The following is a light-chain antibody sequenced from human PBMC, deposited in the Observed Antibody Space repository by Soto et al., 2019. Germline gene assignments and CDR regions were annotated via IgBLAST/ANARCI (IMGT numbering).Light chain of an antibody. CDR2: DAS. J-gene: IGKJ1*01. Sequence: DIQMTQSPSTLSASVEDRVTITCRASQSISSWLAWYQQKPGKAPKLLIYDASSVESGVPSRFSGSGSGTEFTLTISSLQPDDFATYYCQQYKSYPPWTFGQGTKVDI. V-gene: IGKV1-5*01. CDR3: QQYKSYPPWT. CDR1: QSISSW.